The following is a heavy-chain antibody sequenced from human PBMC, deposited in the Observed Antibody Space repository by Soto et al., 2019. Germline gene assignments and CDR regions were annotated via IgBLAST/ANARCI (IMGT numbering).Heavy chain of an antibody. CDR2: IYPGDSDT. V-gene: IGHV5-51*01. D-gene: IGHD2-21*01. J-gene: IGHJ6*03. CDR1: GYRFDTYW. CDR3: ARQYCDNSNCYGYMDA. Sequence: GESLKISCEGSGYRFDTYWIVWVRQVPGKGLEWMGIIYPGDSDTRYSPSFKGQVTISADKSLTTAYLQWSSLKASDTAIYYCARQYCDNSNCYGYMDAWGKGTTVTVSS.